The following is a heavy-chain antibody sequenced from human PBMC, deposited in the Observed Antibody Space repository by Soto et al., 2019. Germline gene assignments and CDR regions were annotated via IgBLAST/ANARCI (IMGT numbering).Heavy chain of an antibody. CDR2: VYYSGRT. V-gene: IGHV4-39*01. Sequence: SETLSLTCTVSGSSVSSSSYYWGWVRQPPGKGLEWIGSVYYSGRTYYNPSLESRVTISVDKSKNQFSLKLMSLSAADTAVYYCGRLEGLATISYYFDYWGQGALVTVSS. J-gene: IGHJ4*02. CDR1: GSSVSSSSYY. D-gene: IGHD3-9*01. CDR3: GRLEGLATISYYFDY.